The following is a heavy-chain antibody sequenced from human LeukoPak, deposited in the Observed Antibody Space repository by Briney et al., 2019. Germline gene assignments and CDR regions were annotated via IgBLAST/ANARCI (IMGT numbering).Heavy chain of an antibody. Sequence: GESLKISCKGSGYSFSNYWIGWVRQMPGKGLVWMGIIYPGDSDTRYSPSFQGQVTISADKSISTAYLQWTSLKASDTAMYYCARLVAVAGNDFDYWGQGTRVTVSS. J-gene: IGHJ4*02. CDR1: GYSFSNYW. V-gene: IGHV5-51*01. CDR2: IYPGDSDT. CDR3: ARLVAVAGNDFDY. D-gene: IGHD6-19*01.